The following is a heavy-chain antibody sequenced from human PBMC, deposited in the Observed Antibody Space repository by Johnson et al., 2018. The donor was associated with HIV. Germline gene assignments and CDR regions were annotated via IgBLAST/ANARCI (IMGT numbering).Heavy chain of an antibody. CDR2: ISWNSGRI. D-gene: IGHD2-15*01. V-gene: IGHV3-9*01. Sequence: VQLVESGGGVVQPGRSLRLSCAASGFTFDDYAMHWVRQAPGKGLEWVSGISWNSGRIGYADSVKGRFTISRDNAKNSLYLQMTSLRVEDTALYYCAKDMILSSVVLGSEAFDFWGQGTMVTVSS. J-gene: IGHJ3*01. CDR3: AKDMILSSVVLGSEAFDF. CDR1: GFTFDDYA.